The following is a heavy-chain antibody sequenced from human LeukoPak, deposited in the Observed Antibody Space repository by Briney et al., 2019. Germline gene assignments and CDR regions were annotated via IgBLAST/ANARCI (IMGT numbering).Heavy chain of an antibody. CDR2: FNWNGGST. V-gene: IGHV3-20*04. D-gene: IGHD3-22*01. Sequence: GSLRLSCAASGFTFDDYGMSWGRQAPGKGLGWGSGFNWNGGSTGYADSVKGRFTISRDNAKNSLYLQMNSLRAEDTALYYCARDPYYYDSSGRGYMDVWGKGTTVTVSS. CDR3: ARDPYYYDSSGRGYMDV. CDR1: GFTFDDYG. J-gene: IGHJ6*03.